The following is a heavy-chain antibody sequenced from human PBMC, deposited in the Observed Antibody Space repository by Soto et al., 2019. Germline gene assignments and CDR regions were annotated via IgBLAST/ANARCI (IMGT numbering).Heavy chain of an antibody. V-gene: IGHV1-8*01. CDR2: MNPNSGNT. CDR1: GYSFTSYD. D-gene: IGHD2-15*01. CDR3: ARYPYTSYCSDGSCSYDAFGI. J-gene: IGHJ3*02. Sequence: QVQMVQSGAEVKKPGASVKVSCRASGYSFTSYDVNWVRQATGQGLEWMGWMNPNSGNTAFAQKFQGRVTMTRDTPISTAYMERSGLRSEDTAVYYCARYPYTSYCSDGSCSYDAFGIWGQGTVVTVSS.